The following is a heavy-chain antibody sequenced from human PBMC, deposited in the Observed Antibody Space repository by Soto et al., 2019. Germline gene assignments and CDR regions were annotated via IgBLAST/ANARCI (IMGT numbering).Heavy chain of an antibody. CDR3: ARGSSWSDY. Sequence: PGGSLRLSCSASGFTFSTYSMNWVRQAPGKGLEWVSYISSSGSTIYYAGSVRGRFTISRDNAKNSLYLQMNSLRDEDTAVYYCARGSSWSDYWGQGALVTVSS. D-gene: IGHD6-13*01. CDR2: ISSSGSTI. CDR1: GFTFSTYS. V-gene: IGHV3-48*02. J-gene: IGHJ4*02.